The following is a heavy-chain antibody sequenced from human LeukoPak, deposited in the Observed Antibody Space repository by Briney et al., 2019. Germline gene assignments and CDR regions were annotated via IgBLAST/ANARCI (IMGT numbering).Heavy chain of an antibody. V-gene: IGHV1-2*06. D-gene: IGHD3-10*01. CDR1: GYTFTGYY. CDR3: ARTYYYGSGSTDYYYYYYMDV. J-gene: IGHJ6*03. CDR2: INPNSGGT. Sequence: GASVKVSSKASGYTFTGYYMHWVRQAPGQGLEWVGRINPNSGGTNYAQKFQGRVTMTRDTSISTAYMELSRLRSDDTAVYYCARTYYYGSGSTDYYYYYYMDVWGKGTTVTVSS.